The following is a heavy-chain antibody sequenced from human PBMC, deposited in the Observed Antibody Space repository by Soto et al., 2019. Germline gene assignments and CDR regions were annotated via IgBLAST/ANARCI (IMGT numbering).Heavy chain of an antibody. CDR3: AKDRTDYYYYMDV. CDR1: GFTFSSYA. V-gene: IGHV3-23*01. CDR2: ISGGGDNT. J-gene: IGHJ6*03. Sequence: GGSLRLSCAASGFTFSSYAMSWVRQAPGKGLEWVSGISGGGDNTYYADSVKGRFTISRDNAKNSLYLQMNSLRAEDTALYYCAKDRTDYYYYMDVWGKGTTVTVSS.